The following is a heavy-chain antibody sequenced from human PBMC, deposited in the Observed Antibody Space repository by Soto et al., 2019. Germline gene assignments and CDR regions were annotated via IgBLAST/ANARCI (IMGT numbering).Heavy chain of an antibody. CDR2: ISYDGSNN. D-gene: IGHD6-13*01. J-gene: IGHJ4*02. V-gene: IGHV3-30*18. Sequence: GGSLRLSCAAAGFRFTNWVRSAPGKGLEWVAVISYDGSNNYYADSVKGRFTISGDNSKNTLYLQMNSLRAEDTAVYYCAKGHSSSWTLFHYWGQGPLVTVSS. CDR3: AKGHSSSWTLFHY. CDR1: GFRFT.